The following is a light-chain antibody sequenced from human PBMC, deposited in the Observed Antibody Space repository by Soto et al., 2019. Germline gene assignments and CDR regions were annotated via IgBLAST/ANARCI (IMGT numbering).Light chain of an antibody. CDR1: QAISSY. CDR3: HKYNHAPT. V-gene: IGKV1-27*01. CDR2: ATS. Sequence: DIQLTQSPSSLSASVGDRVTITCRGSQAISSYLAWYQQKPGKVPELLIYATSTLQSGAPSRFSGSGSGTDFPLTISSMQPEDVATYYCHKYNHAPTFGGGTKVEIK. J-gene: IGKJ4*01.